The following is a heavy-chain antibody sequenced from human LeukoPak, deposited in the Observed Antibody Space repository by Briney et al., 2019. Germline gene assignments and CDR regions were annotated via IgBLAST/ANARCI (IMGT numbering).Heavy chain of an antibody. Sequence: SETLSLTCAVYGGSFSGYYWSWIRQPPGKGLEWIGEINHSGSTNYNPSLKSRVTISVDTSKNQFSLKLSSVTAADTAVYYCARHESATKHYYYYYNMDVWDKGTTVTVSS. V-gene: IGHV4-34*01. CDR3: ARHESATKHYYYYYNMDV. CDR1: GGSFSGYY. CDR2: INHSGST. J-gene: IGHJ6*03. D-gene: IGHD1-14*01.